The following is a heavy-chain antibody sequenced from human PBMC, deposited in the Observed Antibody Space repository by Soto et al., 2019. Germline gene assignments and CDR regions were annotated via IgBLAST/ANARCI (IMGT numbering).Heavy chain of an antibody. J-gene: IGHJ6*03. CDR1: GYTFTSYY. CDR3: ARDGPSYGDYLYYYYMDV. D-gene: IGHD4-17*01. CDR2: INASDGNT. V-gene: IGHV1-46*01. Sequence: GASVKVSCKASGYTFTSYYMHWVRQAHGQGLEWMGRINASDGNTSYSQKFQGRVTITRDTSASTAYMELSSLRSEDTAVYYCARDGPSYGDYLYYYYMDVWGKGTTVTVSS.